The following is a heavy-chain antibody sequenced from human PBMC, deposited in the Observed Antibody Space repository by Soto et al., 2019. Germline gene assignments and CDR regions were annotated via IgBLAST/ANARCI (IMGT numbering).Heavy chain of an antibody. Sequence: PSETLSLTCTVSGGSVSSGSYYWSWIRQPPGKGLEWIGYIYYSGSTNYNPSLKSRVTISVDTSKNQFSLKLSSVTAADTAVYYCVSSDSRGFSNNWFDTWGQGTLVTVSS. CDR2: IYYSGST. J-gene: IGHJ5*02. V-gene: IGHV4-61*01. CDR1: GGSVSSGSYY. CDR3: VSSDSRGFSNNWFDT. D-gene: IGHD3-22*01.